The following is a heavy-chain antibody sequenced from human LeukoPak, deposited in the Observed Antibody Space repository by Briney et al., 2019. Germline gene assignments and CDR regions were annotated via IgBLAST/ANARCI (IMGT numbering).Heavy chain of an antibody. J-gene: IGHJ2*01. CDR1: GGSISSGDYY. D-gene: IGHD2-15*01. CDR2: IYYSGST. V-gene: IGHV4-30-4*08. Sequence: SETLSLTCTVSGGSISSGDYYWSWIRQPPGKGLEWIGYIYYSGSTYYNPSLKSRVTISVDTSKDQFSLKLSSVTAADTAVYYCARSVVYWYFDLWGRGTLVTVSS. CDR3: ARSVVYWYFDL.